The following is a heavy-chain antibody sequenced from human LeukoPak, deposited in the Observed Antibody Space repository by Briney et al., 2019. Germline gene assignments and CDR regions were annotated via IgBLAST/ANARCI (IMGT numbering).Heavy chain of an antibody. D-gene: IGHD3-22*01. Sequence: SETLSLTCTVSGGSISSGSYYWSWIRQPAGKGLEWIGRIYTSGSTNYNPSLQSRVTISVDTSQNQFSLKLSSVTAADTAVYYCARDLYYYDSSGYYLWGFDIWGQGTMVTVSS. J-gene: IGHJ3*02. CDR3: ARDLYYYDSSGYYLWGFDI. CDR1: GGSISSGSYY. CDR2: IYTSGST. V-gene: IGHV4-61*02.